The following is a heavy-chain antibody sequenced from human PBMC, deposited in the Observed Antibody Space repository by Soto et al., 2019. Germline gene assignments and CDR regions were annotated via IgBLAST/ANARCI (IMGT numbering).Heavy chain of an antibody. J-gene: IGHJ4*02. V-gene: IGHV3-23*01. D-gene: IGHD3-16*01. Sequence: GGSLRLSCAASGFTFSSYAMSWVRQAPGKGLEWVSGMSSGGDVIHYADSVRGRFTISRDNSRNTLYLQMDSLKVEDTAVYFCAKFQAGLDVIFDYWGQGSLVTVSS. CDR1: GFTFSSYA. CDR3: AKFQAGLDVIFDY. CDR2: MSSGGDVI.